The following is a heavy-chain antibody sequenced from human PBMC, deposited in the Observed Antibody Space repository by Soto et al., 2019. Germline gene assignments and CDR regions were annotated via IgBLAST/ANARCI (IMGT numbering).Heavy chain of an antibody. CDR2: MYFGGSS. Sequence: SETLSLTCNVSGDSVSSGYWSWIRQPPGKGLEWIGFMYFGGSSNYNPSLASRVTISVDTSKNQFSMKLRSVTAADTAVYYCARSDGRYWGQGTLVTVSS. CDR3: ARSDGRY. J-gene: IGHJ4*02. CDR1: GDSVSSGY. V-gene: IGHV4-59*02.